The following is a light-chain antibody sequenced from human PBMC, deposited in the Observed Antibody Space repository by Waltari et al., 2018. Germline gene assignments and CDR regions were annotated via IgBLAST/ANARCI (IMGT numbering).Light chain of an antibody. CDR1: QTIISN. Sequence: ERVMTQSPATLSVSPGERASLSCRASQTIISNLAWYQKKSGQAPRLLIYSASVRASGVPARFSGSGSGTEFTLTISSLQSEDFAVYYCQQYNHWPLTFGGGTRVEIK. V-gene: IGKV3-15*01. CDR3: QQYNHWPLT. J-gene: IGKJ4*01. CDR2: SAS.